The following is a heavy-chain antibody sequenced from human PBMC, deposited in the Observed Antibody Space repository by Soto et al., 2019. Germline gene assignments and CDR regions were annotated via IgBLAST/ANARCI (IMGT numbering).Heavy chain of an antibody. V-gene: IGHV3-7*01. CDR1: GLAFRSFL. CDR2: INQDGRDT. CDR3: ATYHDDEWESYLHRY. Sequence: EVQLVESGGGLVRPGGSMRLSCAASGLAFRSFLMSWVRQAPGGGLEWVANINQDGRDTYYSDSVRDRFTISRDNDANSLFLHMNSLGAEDTAVYYCATYHDDEWESYLHRYWGQGTLVTVSS. J-gene: IGHJ4*02. D-gene: IGHD3-16*01.